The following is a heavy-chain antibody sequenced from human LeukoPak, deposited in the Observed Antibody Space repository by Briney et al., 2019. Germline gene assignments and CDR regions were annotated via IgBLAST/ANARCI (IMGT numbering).Heavy chain of an antibody. CDR2: IRTGTTI. J-gene: IGHJ3*02. V-gene: IGHV3-48*01. D-gene: IGHD3-16*02. Sequence: PVGSLRLSCAASGFTFSSYSMNWVRQAPGKGLEWVSYIRTGTTIYYADSVKRRFTISRDNARNSLFLQRNSRRAEDTAVYYCARDYHYAFDIWGQGAMVAVSS. CDR1: GFTFSSYS. CDR3: ARDYHYAFDI.